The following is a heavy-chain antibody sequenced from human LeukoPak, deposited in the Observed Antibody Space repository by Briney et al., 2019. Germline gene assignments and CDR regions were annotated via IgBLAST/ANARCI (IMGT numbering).Heavy chain of an antibody. CDR3: ARARGSYSFDY. CDR1: GFTFSSYS. V-gene: IGHV3-48*04. CDR2: ISSSGSTI. D-gene: IGHD1-26*01. Sequence: GGSLRLPCAASGFTFSSYSMNWVRKAPGKGLECISYISSSGSTIYDADFVKGRFTISRDNAKNSLYLQMNSLRAEDTAVYYCARARGSYSFDYWGQGALVTVSS. J-gene: IGHJ4*02.